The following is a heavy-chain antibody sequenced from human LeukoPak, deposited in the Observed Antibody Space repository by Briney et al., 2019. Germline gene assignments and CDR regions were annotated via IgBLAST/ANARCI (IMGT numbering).Heavy chain of an antibody. CDR2: IYYSGST. V-gene: IGHV4-39*07. D-gene: IGHD5-12*01. CDR3: ARGYVDGYFDY. Sequence: SETLSLTCTVSGGSISSSSYYWGWIRQPPGKGLEWIGSIYYSGSTNYNPSLKSRVTISVDTSKNQFSLKLSSVTAADTAVYYCARGYVDGYFDYWGQGTLVTVSS. J-gene: IGHJ4*02. CDR1: GGSISSSSYY.